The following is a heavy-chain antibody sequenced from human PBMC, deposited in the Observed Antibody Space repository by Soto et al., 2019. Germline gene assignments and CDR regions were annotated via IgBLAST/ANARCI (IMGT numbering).Heavy chain of an antibody. Sequence: SETLSLTCAVYGGSFSGYYWSWIRQPPGKGLEWIGEINHSGSTNYNPSLKSRVTISVDTSKNQFSLKLSSVTAADTAVYYCASSRGRTVVVPAAHPGSNWGQGTLVTVSS. V-gene: IGHV4-34*01. CDR1: GGSFSGYY. D-gene: IGHD2-2*01. CDR3: ASSRGRTVVVPAAHPGSN. CDR2: INHSGST. J-gene: IGHJ4*02.